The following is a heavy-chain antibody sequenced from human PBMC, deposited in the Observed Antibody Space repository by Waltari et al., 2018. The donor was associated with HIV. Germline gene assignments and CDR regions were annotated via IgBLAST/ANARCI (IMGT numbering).Heavy chain of an antibody. V-gene: IGHV3-30*18. Sequence: QVQLVESGGGVVQPGRSLRLSCAASGFVFNDYAMHWVRQAPGKGLEWVEVIAHSGSFEYFADYVKVRLTVSRDNSKNTLYLQINSLRAEDTAVYYCAKGSYDFWSGYFDHWGQGSLVTVSS. CDR3: AKGSYDFWSGYFDH. D-gene: IGHD3-3*01. CDR2: IAHSGSFE. CDR1: GFVFNDYA. J-gene: IGHJ4*02.